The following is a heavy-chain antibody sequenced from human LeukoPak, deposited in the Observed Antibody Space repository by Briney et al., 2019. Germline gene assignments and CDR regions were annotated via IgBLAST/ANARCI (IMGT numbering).Heavy chain of an antibody. J-gene: IGHJ6*02. V-gene: IGHV3-23*01. D-gene: IGHD3-22*01. CDR3: AKDPPPTYDSSGYAPYYYYGMDV. CDR1: GFTFSSYA. Sequence: GASLRLSCAASGFTFSSYAVSWVRQAPGKGLEWVSAISGSGGSTYYADSVKGRFTISRDNSKNTLYLQMNSLRAEDTAVYYCAKDPPPTYDSSGYAPYYYYGMDVWGQGTTVTVSS. CDR2: ISGSGGST.